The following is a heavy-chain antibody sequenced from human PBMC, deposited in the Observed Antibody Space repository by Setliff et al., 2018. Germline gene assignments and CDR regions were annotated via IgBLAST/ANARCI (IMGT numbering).Heavy chain of an antibody. CDR2: IIPIFGTA. V-gene: IGHV1-69*05. CDR3: ARATYYYDSSGYFLDAFDI. J-gene: IGHJ3*02. CDR1: GGTFSSYA. D-gene: IGHD3-22*01. Sequence: ASVKASCKASGGTFSSYAISWVRQAPGQGLEWMGGIIPIFGTANYAQKFQGRVTITTDESTSTAYMELSSLRSEDTAVYYCARATYYYDSSGYFLDAFDIWGQGTMVTVSS.